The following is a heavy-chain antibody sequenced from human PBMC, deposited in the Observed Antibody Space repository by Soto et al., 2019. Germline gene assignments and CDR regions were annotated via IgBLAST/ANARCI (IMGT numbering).Heavy chain of an antibody. J-gene: IGHJ3*02. CDR2: IPNTENKK. CDR3: ARTAGGRVRGALDI. V-gene: IGHV3-30-3*01. D-gene: IGHD6-13*01. CDR1: GFTFSSYG. Sequence: QVHLEESGGGVVQPGTSLRLSCVASGFTFSSYGMHWXRXAPGKGLEWVAVIPNTENKKYYADSVKGRFTISRDNSQNTLFLQMDSLMSEDTAMYYCARTAGGRVRGALDIWGQGTMVTVS.